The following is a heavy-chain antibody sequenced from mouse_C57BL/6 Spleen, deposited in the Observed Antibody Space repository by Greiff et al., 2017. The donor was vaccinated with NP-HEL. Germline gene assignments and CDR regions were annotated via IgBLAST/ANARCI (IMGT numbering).Heavy chain of an antibody. J-gene: IGHJ2*01. D-gene: IGHD2-5*01. CDR3: ARDQGSNYDY. V-gene: IGHV5-4*01. CDR2: ISDGGSYT. Sequence: EVKVEESGGGLVKPGGSLKLSCAASGFTFSSYAMSWVRQTPEKRLEWVATISDGGSYTYYPDNVKGRFTISRDNAKNNLYLQMSHLKSEDTAMYYCARDQGSNYDYWGQGTTLTVSS. CDR1: GFTFSSYA.